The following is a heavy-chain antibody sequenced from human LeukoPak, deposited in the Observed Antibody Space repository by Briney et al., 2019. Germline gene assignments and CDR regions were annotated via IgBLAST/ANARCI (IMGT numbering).Heavy chain of an antibody. CDR1: GFTFSSYG. Sequence: TGGSLRLSCAASGFTFSSYGMSWVRQAPGKGLEWGSGISGNGGSTYYADSVKGRFTISRDTSKNTVFLQMNSLRAEDTAVYYCAKVRAISHSSGYYPYDSWGQGTLVTVSS. CDR2: ISGNGGST. D-gene: IGHD3-22*01. CDR3: AKVRAISHSSGYYPYDS. V-gene: IGHV3-23*01. J-gene: IGHJ4*02.